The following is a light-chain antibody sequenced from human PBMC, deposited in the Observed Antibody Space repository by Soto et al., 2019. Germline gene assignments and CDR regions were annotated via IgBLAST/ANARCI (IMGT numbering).Light chain of an antibody. CDR2: AAS. J-gene: IGKJ1*01. Sequence: AIQMTQSPSSLSASLGDRVAITCRASQGIRNDLGWYQQKPGKAPKLLIYAASSLQSGVPSRFSGSGSGTDFTLTISSLQPEDFATYYCQQYNSYSPGFGQGTKVDIK. CDR3: QQYNSYSPG. CDR1: QGIRND. V-gene: IGKV1-6*01.